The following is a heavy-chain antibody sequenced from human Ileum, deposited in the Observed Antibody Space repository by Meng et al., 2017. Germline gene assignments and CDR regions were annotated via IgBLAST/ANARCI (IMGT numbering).Heavy chain of an antibody. J-gene: IGHJ4*02. CDR1: GGSISSSFY. V-gene: IGHV4-4*02. CDR2: IYLAGSP. Sequence: VQLQESGPGLVEPSGTLSLTCTVSGGSISSSFYWSWVRQSPGKGLEWIGQIYLAGSPNYNPSPESRVTISVDKSKNQFSLRLTSVTAADTAIFYCVRHGGKYFDSWGQGTLVTVSS. CDR3: VRHGGKYFDS. D-gene: IGHD2-15*01.